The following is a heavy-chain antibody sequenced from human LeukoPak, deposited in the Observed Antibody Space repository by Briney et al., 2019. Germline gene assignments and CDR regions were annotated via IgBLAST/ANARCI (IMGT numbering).Heavy chain of an antibody. D-gene: IGHD3-16*01. CDR2: INDNGHS. V-gene: IGHV4-59*12. Sequence: SETLSLTRSVSGGSMKDYYWSWIRQPPGKGLEWIAYINDNGHSGYNPALESRVTISVDTSKNHFSLRLRSVTAADTAVYFCARESADYVRGGFSDYWGQGILVTVSS. CDR3: ARESADYVRGGFSDY. CDR1: GGSMKDYY. J-gene: IGHJ4*02.